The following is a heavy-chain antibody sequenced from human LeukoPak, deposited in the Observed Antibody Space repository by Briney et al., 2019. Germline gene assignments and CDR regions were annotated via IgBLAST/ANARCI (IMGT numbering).Heavy chain of an antibody. CDR2: IIPIFGTA. J-gene: IGHJ4*02. V-gene: IGHV1-69*01. D-gene: IGHD6-13*01. Sequence: GSSVKVSCKASGGTFSSYAISWVRQAPGQGLEWMGGIIPIFGTANYAQKFQGRVTITADESTSTAYMELSSLRSEDTAVHYCARDPPGGAAADAALDYWGQGTLVTVSS. CDR1: GGTFSSYA. CDR3: ARDPPGGAAADAALDY.